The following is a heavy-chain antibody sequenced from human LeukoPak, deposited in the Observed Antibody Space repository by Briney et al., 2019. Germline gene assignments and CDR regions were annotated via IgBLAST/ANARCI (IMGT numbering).Heavy chain of an antibody. D-gene: IGHD1-26*01. Sequence: PGGSLRLSCAASGFTFSDYYMSWIRQAPGKGLEWVSYISSSRSYTNYADSVKGRFTISRDNAKNAVYLQMKSLRGEDTAVYYCARSGSHDYWGQGTLVTVSS. CDR1: GFTFSDYY. CDR2: ISSSRSYT. CDR3: ARSGSHDY. J-gene: IGHJ4*02. V-gene: IGHV3-11*03.